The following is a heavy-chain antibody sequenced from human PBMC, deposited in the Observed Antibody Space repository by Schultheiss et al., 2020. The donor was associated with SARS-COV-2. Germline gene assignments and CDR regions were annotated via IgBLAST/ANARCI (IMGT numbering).Heavy chain of an antibody. D-gene: IGHD2-15*01. CDR2: ISYDGSNK. J-gene: IGHJ5*02. V-gene: IGHV3-30*03. Sequence: GGSLRLSCAASGFTFSSYWMHWVRQAPGKGLEWVAVISYDGSNKYYADSVKGRFTISRDNSKNTLYLQMNSLRAEDTAVYYCARGLVVVATNWFDPWGQGTLVTVSS. CDR1: GFTFSSYW. CDR3: ARGLVVVATNWFDP.